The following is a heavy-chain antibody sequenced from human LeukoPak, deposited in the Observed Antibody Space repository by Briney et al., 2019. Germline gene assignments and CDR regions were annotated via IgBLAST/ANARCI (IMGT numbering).Heavy chain of an antibody. J-gene: IGHJ4*02. CDR2: INPNSGGT. Sequence: ASVKVSCKASGGTFSSYAISWVRQAPGQGLEWMGWINPNSGGTNYAQKFQGRVTLTRDTSINTAYMELNKLRSDDTAVYYCARGPEYDDFWSGFPKYYFDHWGQGTLVTVSS. V-gene: IGHV1-2*02. CDR1: GGTFSSYA. CDR3: ARGPEYDDFWSGFPKYYFDH. D-gene: IGHD3-3*01.